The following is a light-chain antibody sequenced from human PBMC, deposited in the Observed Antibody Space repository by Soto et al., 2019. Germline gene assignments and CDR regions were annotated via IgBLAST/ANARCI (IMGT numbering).Light chain of an antibody. J-gene: IGKJ4*01. Sequence: DIQMTQSPSTVSASVGDRVTITCRASQSITNRLAWYQQKPGKAPKVLIYDASSLESGVPSRFSGSGSGTEFTLTISSLQPDDFASYYCQQTFKTPLTFGGGTKVDIK. CDR2: DAS. V-gene: IGKV1-5*01. CDR3: QQTFKTPLT. CDR1: QSITNR.